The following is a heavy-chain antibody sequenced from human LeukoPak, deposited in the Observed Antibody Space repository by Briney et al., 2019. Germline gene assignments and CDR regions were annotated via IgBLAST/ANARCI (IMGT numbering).Heavy chain of an antibody. D-gene: IGHD5-18*01. CDR1: EFTYG. J-gene: IGHJ4*02. CDR3: AKHSVDTAMVYFDY. V-gene: IGHV3-23*01. Sequence: PGGSLRLSCTASEFTYGMNWVRQAPGKGLECVSSISSSGSNTYYADSVKGRFTISRDNSKNTLYLQMNSLRAEDTAVYYCAKHSVDTAMVYFDYWGQGTLVTVSS. CDR2: ISSSGSNT.